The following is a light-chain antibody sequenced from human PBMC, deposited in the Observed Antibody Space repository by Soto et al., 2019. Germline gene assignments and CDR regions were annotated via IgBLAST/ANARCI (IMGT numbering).Light chain of an antibody. V-gene: IGKV3-20*01. CDR2: GAS. J-gene: IGKJ1*01. CDR3: QQYGNSPQT. Sequence: EIVLTQSPGTLSLSPGERATLACRASQSVDSTYLAWYQQRPGRAPRLLIYGASIRATGIPDRFSGSGSGTDFTLTISRLEPVDFAVYYCQQYGNSPQTFGQGTKVDI. CDR1: QSVDSTY.